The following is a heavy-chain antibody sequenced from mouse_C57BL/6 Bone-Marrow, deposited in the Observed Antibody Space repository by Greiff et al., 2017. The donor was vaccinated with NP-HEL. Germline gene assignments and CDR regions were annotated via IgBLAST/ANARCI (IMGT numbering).Heavy chain of an antibody. CDR2: IYPRSGNT. D-gene: IGHD1-1*01. Sequence: QVQLQQSGADLSRPGASVKLSCKASGYTFTSYGISWVKQRTGQGLEWIGEIYPRSGNTYYNEKFKGKATLTADKSSSTAYMELRSLTSEDSAVYFCVYYYGSSPFAYRGQGTLVTVSA. CDR1: GYTFTSYG. CDR3: VYYYGSSPFAY. V-gene: IGHV1-81*01. J-gene: IGHJ3*01.